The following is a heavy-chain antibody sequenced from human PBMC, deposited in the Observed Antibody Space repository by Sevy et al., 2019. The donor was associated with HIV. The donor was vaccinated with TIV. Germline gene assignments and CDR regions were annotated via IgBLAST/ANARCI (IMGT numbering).Heavy chain of an antibody. CDR1: GFTFSDYY. Sequence: GGSLRLSCAASGFTFSDYYMSWIRQAPGKGLEWVSYISSSSSYTNYADSVKGRFTISRDNAKNSLYLQMNSLRAEETAVYYCARDEGGNYDSSGYIQNWGQGTLVTVSS. J-gene: IGHJ4*02. CDR2: ISSSSSYT. CDR3: ARDEGGNYDSSGYIQN. D-gene: IGHD3-22*01. V-gene: IGHV3-11*06.